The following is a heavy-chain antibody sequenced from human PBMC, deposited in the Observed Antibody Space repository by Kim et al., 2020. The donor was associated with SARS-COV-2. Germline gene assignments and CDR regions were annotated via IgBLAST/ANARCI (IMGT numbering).Heavy chain of an antibody. CDR3: AEQPPSSKLSVVTPS. J-gene: IGHJ4*02. Sequence: DSVKGRFTISRDNSKNTLYLQMNSLRAEDTAVYYCAEQPPSSKLSVVTPSWGQGTLVTVSS. V-gene: IGHV3-23*01. D-gene: IGHD2-21*02.